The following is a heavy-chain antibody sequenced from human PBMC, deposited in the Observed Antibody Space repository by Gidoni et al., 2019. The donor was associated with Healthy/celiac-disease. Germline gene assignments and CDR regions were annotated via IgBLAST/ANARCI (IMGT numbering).Heavy chain of an antibody. V-gene: IGHV3-23*01. CDR1: GFTFSGHA. CDR3: AKSNYDCSSTSCYSADAFDI. J-gene: IGHJ3*02. Sequence: EVQLLESGGGLVQPGGSLSLSCAASGFTFSGHAMSWVRQAPGKGLEWVSAISGSGGSTYYADSVKGRFTISRDNSKNTLYLQMNSLRAEDTAVYYCAKSNYDCSSTSCYSADAFDIWGQGTMVTVSS. CDR2: ISGSGGST. D-gene: IGHD2-2*01.